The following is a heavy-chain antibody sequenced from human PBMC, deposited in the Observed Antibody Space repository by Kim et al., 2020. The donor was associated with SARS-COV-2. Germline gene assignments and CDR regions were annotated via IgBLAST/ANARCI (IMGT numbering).Heavy chain of an antibody. V-gene: IGHV3-30-3*01. CDR3: ARKTGGTHAFDI. J-gene: IGHJ3*02. CDR2: ISYDGSNK. D-gene: IGHD3-16*01. CDR1: GFTFSSYA. Sequence: GGSLRLSCAAAGFTFSSYAMHWVRQAPGKGLEWVAVISYDGSNKYYADSVKGRFTISRDNSKNTLYLQMNSLRAEDTAVYYCARKTGGTHAFDIWGQGTMVTVSS.